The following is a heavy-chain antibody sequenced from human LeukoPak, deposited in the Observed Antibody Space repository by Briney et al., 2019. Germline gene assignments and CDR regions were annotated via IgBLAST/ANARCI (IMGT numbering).Heavy chain of an antibody. CDR2: ISVYNGNT. CDR1: GYTFTSYG. CDR3: ARNYYDSSGYYYFDY. D-gene: IGHD3-22*01. Sequence: GASVKVSCKAYGYTFTSYGISWVRQAPGQGLEWMGWISVYNGNTNYAQELQGRVTMTTDTSTSTAYMELRSLRSDDTAVYYCARNYYDSSGYYYFDYWGQGTLVTVPS. V-gene: IGHV1-18*01. J-gene: IGHJ4*02.